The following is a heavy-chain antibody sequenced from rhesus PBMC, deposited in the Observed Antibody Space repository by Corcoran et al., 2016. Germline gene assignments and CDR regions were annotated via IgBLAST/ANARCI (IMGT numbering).Heavy chain of an antibody. Sequence: QVQLQESGPGVVKPSETLFLTCAVSGGSISDSYRWSWIRQPPGKGLEGIGYIYGSRTSTNYNPSLKSRVTNSKVTSKNQCSLKLSSVTAADTAVYYCAREGYCSGGVCYSFDYWGQGVLVTVSS. J-gene: IGHJ4*01. D-gene: IGHD2-8*01. V-gene: IGHV4S10*01. CDR2: IYGSRTST. CDR1: GGSISDSYR. CDR3: AREGYCSGGVCYSFDY.